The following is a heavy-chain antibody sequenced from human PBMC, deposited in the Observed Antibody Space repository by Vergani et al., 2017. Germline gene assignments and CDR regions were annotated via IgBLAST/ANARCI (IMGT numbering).Heavy chain of an antibody. Sequence: EVQLVESGGGLVKPGGSLRLSCAAPGFTFSSYSMNWVRQAPGKGLEWVSSISSSSSYIYYTDSVKGRFTISRDNAKNSLYLQMNSLRAEDTAVYYCARDGRAYGDYSFFDYWGQGTLVTVSS. V-gene: IGHV3-21*01. D-gene: IGHD4-17*01. CDR3: ARDGRAYGDYSFFDY. J-gene: IGHJ4*02. CDR2: ISSSSSYI. CDR1: GFTFSSYS.